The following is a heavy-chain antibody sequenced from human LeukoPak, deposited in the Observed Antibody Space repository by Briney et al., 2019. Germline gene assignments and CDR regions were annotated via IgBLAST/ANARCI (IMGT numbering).Heavy chain of an antibody. V-gene: IGHV3-21*01. Sequence: GGSLRLSCAASGFTFSSYSMNWVRQAPGKGLEWVSSISSSSSYIYYADSVKGRFTISRDNAKNSLYLQMNSLRAEDTAVYYCARYYDSSGYRGNDAFDIWGQGTMVTVSS. D-gene: IGHD3-22*01. CDR1: GFTFSSYS. CDR2: ISSSSSYI. J-gene: IGHJ3*02. CDR3: ARYYDSSGYRGNDAFDI.